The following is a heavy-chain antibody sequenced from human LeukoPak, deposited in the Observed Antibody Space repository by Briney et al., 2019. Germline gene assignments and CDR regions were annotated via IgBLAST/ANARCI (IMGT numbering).Heavy chain of an antibody. CDR3: ARWGGSYYFHYLDH. J-gene: IGHJ4*02. D-gene: IGHD1-26*01. CDR2: INAANGNT. V-gene: IGHV1-3*01. Sequence: ASVKVSCKTSGFTFTTYTMHWVRQAPGQRLEWMGWINAANGNTQYSQKFQGRVTITRDTSASTAYMELSSLRSEDTAVYYCARWGGSYYFHYLDHWGQGTLVTVSS. CDR1: GFTFTTYT.